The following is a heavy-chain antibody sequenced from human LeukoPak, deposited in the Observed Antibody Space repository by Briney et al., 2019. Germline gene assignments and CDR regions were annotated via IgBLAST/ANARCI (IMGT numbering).Heavy chain of an antibody. J-gene: IGHJ4*02. V-gene: IGHV3-21*01. Sequence: GGSLRLSCAVSGFTFSRYAMTWVRQAPGKGLEWVSSISSSSSYIYYADSVKGRFTISRDNAKNLLYLQMNSLRAEDTAVYYCAREYYGSGSYGDYWGQGTLVTVSS. CDR3: AREYYGSGSYGDY. CDR1: GFTFSRYA. D-gene: IGHD3-10*01. CDR2: ISSSSSYI.